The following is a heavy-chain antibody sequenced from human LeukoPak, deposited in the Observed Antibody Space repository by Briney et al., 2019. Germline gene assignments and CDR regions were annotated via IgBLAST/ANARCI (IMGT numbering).Heavy chain of an antibody. CDR1: GYTFTSYW. Sequence: ASVKVSCKASGYTFTSYWIGWVRQMPGKGLEWMGIIYPGDSDTRYSPSFQGQVTISADKSISTAYLQWSSLKASDTAMYYCARHVLVYGLIDYWGQGTLVTVSS. D-gene: IGHD2-8*01. J-gene: IGHJ4*02. V-gene: IGHV5-51*01. CDR2: IYPGDSDT. CDR3: ARHVLVYGLIDY.